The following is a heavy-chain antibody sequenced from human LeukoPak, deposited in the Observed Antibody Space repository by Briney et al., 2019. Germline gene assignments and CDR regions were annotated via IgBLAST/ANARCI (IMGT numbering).Heavy chain of an antibody. J-gene: IGHJ6*03. Sequence: GGSLRLSCAASGFTFSSYAMSWVRQAPGKGLEWVSTISGSGGSTYYADSVKGRFTISRDNSKNTLYLQMNSLRAEGTAVYYCAKDRHDIVVVPAAIIPVTYYYMDVWGKGTTVTASS. D-gene: IGHD2-2*02. CDR3: AKDRHDIVVVPAAIIPVTYYYMDV. V-gene: IGHV3-23*01. CDR1: GFTFSSYA. CDR2: ISGSGGST.